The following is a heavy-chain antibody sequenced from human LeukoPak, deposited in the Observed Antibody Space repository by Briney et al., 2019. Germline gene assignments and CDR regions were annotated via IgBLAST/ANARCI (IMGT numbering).Heavy chain of an antibody. J-gene: IGHJ4*02. CDR2: IWQDRSEQ. Sequence: GGSLRLSCAASGFTFSNYWMTWVRQAPGKGLEWVPTIWQDRSEQYYEDSVKGRFTISRDNAKNSLYLQMDSLRAEDTAMYYCASLKLRFLEWLFDSWGQGTLVAVSS. CDR1: GFTFSNYW. CDR3: ASLKLRFLEWLFDS. D-gene: IGHD3-3*01. V-gene: IGHV3-7*01.